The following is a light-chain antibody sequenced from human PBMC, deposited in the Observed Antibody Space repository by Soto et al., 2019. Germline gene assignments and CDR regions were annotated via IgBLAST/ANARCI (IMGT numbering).Light chain of an antibody. Sequence: EVVMTQSPATLSVSPGERVTFSCRASQSVTTNLAWYQHKPGQSPRLLISDASTGASGMPPTFSGSGSGTEVTLTIDRLQSSDFAVYFWQQYDMWPVTFGGGTKVEIK. V-gene: IGKV3-15*01. J-gene: IGKJ4*02. CDR3: QQYDMWPVT. CDR2: DAS. CDR1: QSVTTN.